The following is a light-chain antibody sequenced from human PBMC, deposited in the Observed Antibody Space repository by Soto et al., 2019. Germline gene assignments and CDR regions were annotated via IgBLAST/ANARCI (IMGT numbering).Light chain of an antibody. CDR3: QQYNAYPWT. CDR2: DGS. J-gene: IGKJ1*01. V-gene: IGKV1-5*01. CDR1: QTISSW. Sequence: DIQMTQSPSTLSGSVGDRVTITCRASQTISSWLAWYQQKPGKAPKLLIYDGSKLQSGVPSRFSGSVSGTDFTLTISSLQPEDFATYYCQQYNAYPWTFGQGTKVDI.